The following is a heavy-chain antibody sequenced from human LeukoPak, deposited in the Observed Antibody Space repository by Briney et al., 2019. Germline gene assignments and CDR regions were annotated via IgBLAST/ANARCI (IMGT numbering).Heavy chain of an antibody. Sequence: SVKVSCKASGFTFTSSAMQWVRQARGQRLEWIGWIVVGSGNTNYAQKFQERVTITRDMSTSTAYMELSSLRSEDTAAYYCAPAEYDRSTSCPPDYYYGMAFWGQGTTVTVSS. J-gene: IGHJ6*02. CDR1: GFTFTSSA. V-gene: IGHV1-58*02. D-gene: IGHD2-2*01. CDR3: APAEYDRSTSCPPDYYYGMAF. CDR2: IVVGSGNT.